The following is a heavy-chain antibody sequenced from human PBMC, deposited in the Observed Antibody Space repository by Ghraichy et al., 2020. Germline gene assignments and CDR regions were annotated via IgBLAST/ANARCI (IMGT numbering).Heavy chain of an antibody. CDR3: ARNNGHNYNLWAFDI. Sequence: VKVSCKASGYTFTSYDINWVRQATGQGLEWMGWMNPNTGNTGYAQKFQGRITMTRDTSISTAYMELSSLRSEDAAVYYCARNNGHNYNLWAFDIWGQGTMVTVSS. CDR1: GYTFTSYD. J-gene: IGHJ3*02. D-gene: IGHD1-1*01. CDR2: MNPNTGNT. V-gene: IGHV1-8*01.